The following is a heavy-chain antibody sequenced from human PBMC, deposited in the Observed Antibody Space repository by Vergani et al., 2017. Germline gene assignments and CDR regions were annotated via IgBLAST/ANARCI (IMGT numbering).Heavy chain of an antibody. Sequence: QVQLVQSGAEVKKPGASVKVSCKASGYTFTSYGISWVRQAPGQGLEWMGWISAYNGNTTYAQKPQGRVTMTTDTSTRTAYMELRGLRSDDTAVYYCAGCVADCSSTSCYIAGFDYWGQGTLVTVSS. V-gene: IGHV1-18*01. CDR3: AGCVADCSSTSCYIAGFDY. CDR2: ISAYNGNT. D-gene: IGHD2-2*02. CDR1: GYTFTSYG. J-gene: IGHJ4*02.